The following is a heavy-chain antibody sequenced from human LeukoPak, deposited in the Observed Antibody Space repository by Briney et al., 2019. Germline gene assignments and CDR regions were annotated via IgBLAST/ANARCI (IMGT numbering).Heavy chain of an antibody. D-gene: IGHD5-18*01. CDR3: ARSVKYTGYSYGSPVDY. V-gene: IGHV3-20*01. J-gene: IGHJ4*02. Sequence: GGSLRLSCAASGFTFDDYGVSWVRQAPGKGLEWVSGINWNGGSTGYADSVKGRFTISRDNAKNSLYLQMNSLRAEDTALYHCARSVKYTGYSYGSPVDYWGQGTLVTVSS. CDR1: GFTFDDYG. CDR2: INWNGGST.